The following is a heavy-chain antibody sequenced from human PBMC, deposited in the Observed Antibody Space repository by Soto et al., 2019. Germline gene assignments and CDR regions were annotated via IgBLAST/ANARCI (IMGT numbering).Heavy chain of an antibody. J-gene: IGHJ6*02. D-gene: IGHD2-8*02. CDR2: VSYDGNKK. CDR1: GFTFRNYG. CDR3: AKDRSLGYCAGGDCYYYYGMDV. V-gene: IGHV3-30*18. Sequence: QVHLVESGGGVAQPGGSLRLSCEGSGFTFRNYGIHWVRQAPDKGLEWVAVVSYDGNKKYYGDSVKGRFTISRDNSKTSVYLQVNSLRPEDTAVYYCAKDRSLGYCAGGDCYYYYGMDVWGQGTTVTVSS.